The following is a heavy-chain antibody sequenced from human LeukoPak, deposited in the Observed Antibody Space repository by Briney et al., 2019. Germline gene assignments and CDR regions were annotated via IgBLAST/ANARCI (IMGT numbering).Heavy chain of an antibody. CDR2: IYYSGST. CDR3: ARDTGIAAAGPN. J-gene: IGHJ4*02. CDR1: GGSISSYY. D-gene: IGHD6-13*01. V-gene: IGHV4-59*12. Sequence: SETLSLTCTVSGGSISSYYWSWIRQPPGKGLEWIGYIYYSGSTNYNPSLKSRVTISVDTSKNQFSLKLSSVTAADTAVYYCARDTGIAAAGPNWGQGTLVTVSS.